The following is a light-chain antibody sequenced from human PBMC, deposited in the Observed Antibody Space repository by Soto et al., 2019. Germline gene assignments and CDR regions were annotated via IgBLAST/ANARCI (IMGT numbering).Light chain of an antibody. CDR2: GAS. J-gene: IGKJ1*01. CDR3: QQYSDWPPWR. Sequence: EIVITQSPATLSVSPVEKVTLSCRASQLVRGSQVAWYQQKPGEAPRLLIFGASIRATGIPARFSGDGSETEFTLTISSLQSDDFAVYYCQQYSDWPPWRFGQGTKVDIK. V-gene: IGKV3-15*01. CDR1: QLVRGSQ.